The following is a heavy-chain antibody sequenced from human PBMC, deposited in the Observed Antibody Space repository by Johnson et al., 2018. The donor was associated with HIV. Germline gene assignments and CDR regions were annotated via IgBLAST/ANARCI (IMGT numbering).Heavy chain of an antibody. CDR2: ISDDGSNK. D-gene: IGHD2-8*02. CDR1: GFTFSSYA. V-gene: IGHV3-30-3*01. J-gene: IGHJ3*02. CDR3: ARDDLRDTGAFDI. Sequence: QVQLVESGGGVVQPGRSLRLSCAASGFTFSSYAMHWVRQAPGTGLEWVAVISDDGSNKYSGDSVKGRFTFSRDNSKNTLYLQMNSLRAEDTAVYYCARDDLRDTGAFDIWGQGTMVTVSS.